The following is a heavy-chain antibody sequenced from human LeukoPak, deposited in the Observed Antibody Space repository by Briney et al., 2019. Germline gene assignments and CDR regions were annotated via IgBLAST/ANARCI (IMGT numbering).Heavy chain of an antibody. CDR3: ASVGTTVTSSDY. D-gene: IGHD4-17*01. Sequence: SETLSLTCTFSVDSGTNFYWNWVRQPAGTGLEWIGRIFTRGIPNYNPSLKSRVTMSVDTSKNQFALNLSSVTAADTAVYYCASVGTTVTSSDYWGQGTLVTVSS. CDR1: VDSGTNFY. V-gene: IGHV4-4*07. CDR2: IFTRGIP. J-gene: IGHJ4*02.